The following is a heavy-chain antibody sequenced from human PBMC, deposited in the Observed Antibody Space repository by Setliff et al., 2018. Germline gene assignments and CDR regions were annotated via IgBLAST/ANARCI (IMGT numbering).Heavy chain of an antibody. D-gene: IGHD3-10*01. CDR2: IYYSGST. Sequence: SETLSLTCTVSGGSISSSSYYWGWIRQPPGKGLEWIGSIYYSGSTYYNPSLKSRVTISVDTSKNQFSLKLSSVTAADTALYYCARVRSYGSGNYYYYYDMDVWGQGTTVTVSS. V-gene: IGHV4-39*07. J-gene: IGHJ6*02. CDR1: GGSISSSSYY. CDR3: ARVRSYGSGNYYYYYDMDV.